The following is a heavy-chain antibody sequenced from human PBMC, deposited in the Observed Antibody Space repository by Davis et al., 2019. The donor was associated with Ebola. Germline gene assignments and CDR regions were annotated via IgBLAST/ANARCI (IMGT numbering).Heavy chain of an antibody. V-gene: IGHV3-30-3*02. CDR2: ISYDGSNK. D-gene: IGHD3-3*01. CDR1: GFTFSSYA. CDR3: AKYITTSPSRYFDP. J-gene: IGHJ5*02. Sequence: PGGSLRLSCAASGFTFSSYAMHWVRQAPGKGLEWVAVISYDGSNKYYADSVKGRFTISRDNSKNTLYLQMNSLRAEDTAVYYCAKYITTSPSRYFDPWGQGALVTVSS.